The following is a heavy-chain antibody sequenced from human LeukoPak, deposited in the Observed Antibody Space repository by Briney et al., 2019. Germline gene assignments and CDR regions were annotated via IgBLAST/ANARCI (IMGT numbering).Heavy chain of an antibody. J-gene: IGHJ3*02. CDR1: GFTFTSYW. V-gene: IGHV3-53*01. D-gene: IGHD1-26*01. Sequence: GGSLRLSCAASGFTFTSYWMSWVRQAPGKGLEWVSIIYSGGSTFYADSVKGRFTISRDNSKNTLYLQMNSLRAEDTAVYYCARGGSYLSAFDIWGQGTMVTVSS. CDR3: ARGGSYLSAFDI. CDR2: IYSGGST.